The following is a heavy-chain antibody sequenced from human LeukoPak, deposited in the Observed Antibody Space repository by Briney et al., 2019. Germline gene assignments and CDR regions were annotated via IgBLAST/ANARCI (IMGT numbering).Heavy chain of an antibody. Sequence: SETLSLTCTVSGGSISSYYWSWIRQPPGKGLEWIGYIYYSGSTNYNPSLKSRVTISVDTSKNQFSLKLSSVTAADTAVYYCARGDSSGWYVIFDYWGQGTLVTVSS. D-gene: IGHD6-19*01. CDR2: IYYSGST. V-gene: IGHV4-59*01. CDR1: GGSISSYY. CDR3: ARGDSSGWYVIFDY. J-gene: IGHJ4*02.